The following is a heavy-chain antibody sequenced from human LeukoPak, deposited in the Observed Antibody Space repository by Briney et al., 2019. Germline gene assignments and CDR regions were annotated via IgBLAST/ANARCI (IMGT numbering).Heavy chain of an antibody. Sequence: GGSLRLSCAASGFTFSSYAMSWVRQAPGKGLEWVSAISGSGGTTYYEDSVKGRFTISRDNSKNTLYLQMNSLRAEDTAVYYCAKDPRSYFDFWADWGQGTLVTVSS. J-gene: IGHJ4*02. CDR2: ISGSGGTT. CDR1: GFTFSSYA. D-gene: IGHD3-3*01. CDR3: AKDPRSYFDFWAD. V-gene: IGHV3-23*01.